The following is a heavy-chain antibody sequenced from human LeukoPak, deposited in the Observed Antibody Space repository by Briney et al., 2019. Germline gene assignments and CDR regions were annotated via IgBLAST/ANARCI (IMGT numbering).Heavy chain of an antibody. CDR1: GYTFTGYY. CDR2: INPNSGGT. Sequence: GASVKVSCKASGYTFTGYYMHWVRQAPGQGLEWMGWINPNSGGTNYAQKFQGRVTMTRDTSISTAYMELSRLRSDDTAVYYCASGERYSIAAAGTGDYWGQGTLVTVSS. D-gene: IGHD6-13*01. V-gene: IGHV1-2*02. CDR3: ASGERYSIAAAGTGDY. J-gene: IGHJ4*02.